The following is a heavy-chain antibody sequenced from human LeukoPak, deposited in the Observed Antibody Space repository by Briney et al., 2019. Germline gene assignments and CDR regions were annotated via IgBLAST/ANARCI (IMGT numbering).Heavy chain of an antibody. CDR2: ISSSGSTI. Sequence: PGGSLRLSCAASGFTFSTYSMNWVRQAPGKGLEWVSYISSSGSTIYYADSVKGRFTISRDNAKNSLYLQMNSLRAEDTAVYYCAKNGDPPYDYVWGSYHTWGQGTLVTVSS. J-gene: IGHJ5*02. V-gene: IGHV3-48*04. CDR1: GFTFSTYS. CDR3: AKNGDPPYDYVWGSYHT. D-gene: IGHD3-16*02.